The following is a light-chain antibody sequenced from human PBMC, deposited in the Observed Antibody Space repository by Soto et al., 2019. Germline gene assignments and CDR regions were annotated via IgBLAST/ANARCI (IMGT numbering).Light chain of an antibody. J-gene: IGKJ4*01. CDR1: QSVSSY. CDR3: QQLNSYPLT. CDR2: GAS. Sequence: VLTQSPATLSLSPGERATLSCRASQSVSSYLAWYQQKPGQAPRLLIYGASSRATGIPDRFSGSGSGTEFTLTISSLQPEDFATYYCQQLNSYPLTFGGGTKVDIK. V-gene: IGKV3-11*01.